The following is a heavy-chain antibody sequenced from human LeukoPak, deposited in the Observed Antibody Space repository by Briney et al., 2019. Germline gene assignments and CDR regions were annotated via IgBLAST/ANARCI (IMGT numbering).Heavy chain of an antibody. J-gene: IGHJ4*02. CDR2: INWSGGNT. V-gene: IGHV3-20*04. Sequence: PGGSLRLSCVASGFTFDDYGMSWVRQAPGKGLEWVSGINWSGGNTGYVDSVKGRFTISRDNAKNSLYLQMNSLRAEDTAVYYCARENYYDSPWYFDYWGQGTLVTVSS. CDR3: ARENYYDSPWYFDY. CDR1: GFTFDDYG. D-gene: IGHD3-22*01.